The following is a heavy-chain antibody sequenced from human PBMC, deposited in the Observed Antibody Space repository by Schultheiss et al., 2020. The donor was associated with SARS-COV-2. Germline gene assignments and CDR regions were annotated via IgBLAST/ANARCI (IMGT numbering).Heavy chain of an antibody. CDR2: IWYDGSNK. Sequence: GGSLRLSCAVSGFTFSSYGMHWVRQAPGKGLEWVAVIWYDGSNKYYADSVKGRFTISRDNSKNTLYLQMNSLRAEDTAVYYCAHGVWSGYYTPRSDWYFDLWGRGTLDTVSS. V-gene: IGHV3-33*01. CDR3: AHGVWSGYYTPRSDWYFDL. D-gene: IGHD3-3*01. CDR1: GFTFSSYG. J-gene: IGHJ2*01.